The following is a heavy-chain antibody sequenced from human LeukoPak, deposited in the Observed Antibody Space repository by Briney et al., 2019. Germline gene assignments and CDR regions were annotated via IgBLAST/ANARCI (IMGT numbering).Heavy chain of an antibody. CDR3: ARRNAARTGLPHYSSSWYFDY. CDR1: GYSFSNNW. Sequence: GESLKISCKGSGYSFSNNWIGWVRQMPGKGLEWMGIIYPGDSDTRYGPSFQGQVTISADKSISTAYLQWSSLKASDTAMYYCARRNAARTGLPHYSSSWYFDYWGQGTLVTVSS. J-gene: IGHJ4*02. D-gene: IGHD6-13*01. V-gene: IGHV5-51*01. CDR2: IYPGDSDT.